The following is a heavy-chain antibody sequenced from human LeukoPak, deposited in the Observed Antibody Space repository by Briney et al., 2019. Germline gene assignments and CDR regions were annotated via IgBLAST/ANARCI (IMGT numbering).Heavy chain of an antibody. CDR1: GGSISSSSYY. V-gene: IGHV4-39*07. CDR3: ARDGRYYYAFDI. Sequence: SETLSLTCTVSGGSISSSSYYWGWIRQPPGKGLEWIGYIYYSGSTYYNPSLKSRATISVDTSKNQFSLKLSSVTAADTAVYYCARDGRYYYAFDIWGQGTMVTVSS. D-gene: IGHD1-26*01. CDR2: IYYSGST. J-gene: IGHJ3*02.